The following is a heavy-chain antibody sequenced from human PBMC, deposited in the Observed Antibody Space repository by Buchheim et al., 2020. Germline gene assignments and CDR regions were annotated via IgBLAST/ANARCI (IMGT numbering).Heavy chain of an antibody. CDR3: ARHPRHSSGYAFYYYYGMDV. V-gene: IGHV5-51*01. J-gene: IGHJ6*02. CDR1: GYSFTSYW. Sequence: EVQLVQSGAEVKKPGESLKISCKGSGYSFTSYWIGWVRQMPGKGLEWMGIIYPGDSDTRYSPSFQGQVTISADQSLSTAYLQWSSLKASDTAMYYCARHPRHSSGYAFYYYYGMDVWGQGTT. CDR2: IYPGDSDT. D-gene: IGHD3-22*01.